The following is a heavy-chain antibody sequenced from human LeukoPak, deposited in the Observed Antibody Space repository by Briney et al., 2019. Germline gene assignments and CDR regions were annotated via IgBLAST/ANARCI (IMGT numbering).Heavy chain of an antibody. Sequence: AASVKVSCKASGYSFTTYSVNWVRQAPGQGLEWMGWINTNTGNPTYAPGFTGRFVFSLDTSVSTAYLQISSLKTEDTAVYYCARRYNYRTLDYFDYWGQGTLVTVSS. CDR2: INTNTGNP. CDR1: GYSFTTYS. CDR3: ARRYNYRTLDYFDY. J-gene: IGHJ4*02. V-gene: IGHV7-4-1*02. D-gene: IGHD3-22*01.